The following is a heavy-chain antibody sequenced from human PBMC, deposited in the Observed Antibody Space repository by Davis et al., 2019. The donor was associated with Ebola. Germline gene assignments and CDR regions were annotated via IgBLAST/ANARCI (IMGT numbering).Heavy chain of an antibody. CDR3: AGNSVTTPLDYYGMDV. Sequence: AASAKVSCKASGYFFTRLAIHCVRQAPGQRLEWMGWINAGNGNTIYSQNFQGRVTITRDISASTVYMELSSLRSEDTAVYYCAGNSVTTPLDYYGMDVWGQGTTVTVSS. CDR1: GYFFTRLA. CDR2: INAGNGNT. D-gene: IGHD4-17*01. J-gene: IGHJ6*02. V-gene: IGHV1-3*01.